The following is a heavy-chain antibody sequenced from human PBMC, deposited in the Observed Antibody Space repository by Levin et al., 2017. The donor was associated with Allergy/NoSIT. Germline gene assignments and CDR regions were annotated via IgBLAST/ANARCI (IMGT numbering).Heavy chain of an antibody. Sequence: ASVKVSCAGSGFTFNSFALSWVRQAPGKGLEWVSTVSAYGESTYYADSVKGRFTVSRDNSRNTLYLLMSSLGAEDTALYYCAKDGTLLATSEDYLDSWGQGTQVTVFS. J-gene: IGHJ4*02. V-gene: IGHV3-23*01. CDR3: AKDGTLLATSEDYLDS. CDR1: GFTFNSFA. D-gene: IGHD5-12*01. CDR2: VSAYGEST.